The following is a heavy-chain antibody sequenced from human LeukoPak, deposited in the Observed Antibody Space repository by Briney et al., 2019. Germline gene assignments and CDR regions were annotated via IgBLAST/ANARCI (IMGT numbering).Heavy chain of an antibody. J-gene: IGHJ4*02. D-gene: IGHD5-18*01. V-gene: IGHV3-48*01. CDR3: ARDVDTAMDYFDY. CDR1: GFTFSSYS. CDR2: ISSSSSTI. Sequence: GGSLRLSSAASGFTFSSYSMNWVRQAPGKGLEWVSYISSSSSTIYYADSVKGRFTISRDNAKNSLYLQMNSLRAEDTAVYYCARDVDTAMDYFDYWGQGTLVTVSS.